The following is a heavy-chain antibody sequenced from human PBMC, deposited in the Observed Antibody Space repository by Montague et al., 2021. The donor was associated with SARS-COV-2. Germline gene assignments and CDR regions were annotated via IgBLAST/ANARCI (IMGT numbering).Heavy chain of an antibody. J-gene: IGHJ6*02. Sequence: SETLSLTCDVSGVSISNYHWSWIRQPPGTGLEFIGYIHYNGHKNXKPSLQSRVTMSVDTSKNQVSLKLTSVTAADTAVYYCARHDNSGTYPMDVWGQGTTVTVSS. CDR1: GVSISNYH. D-gene: IGHD3-10*01. CDR2: IHYNGHK. CDR3: ARHDNSGTYPMDV. V-gene: IGHV4-59*08.